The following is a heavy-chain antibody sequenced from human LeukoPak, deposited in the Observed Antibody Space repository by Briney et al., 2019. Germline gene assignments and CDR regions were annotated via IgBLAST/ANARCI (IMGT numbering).Heavy chain of an antibody. J-gene: IGHJ3*02. Sequence: GASVKVSCKASGYTFTSYAMHWVRQAPGQGLEWMGGIIPIFGTANYAQKFQGRVTITADESTSTAYMELSSLRSEDTAVYYCARVKDGSYFGAFDIWGQGTMVTVSS. V-gene: IGHV1-69*13. D-gene: IGHD1-26*01. CDR3: ARVKDGSYFGAFDI. CDR1: GYTFTSYA. CDR2: IIPIFGTA.